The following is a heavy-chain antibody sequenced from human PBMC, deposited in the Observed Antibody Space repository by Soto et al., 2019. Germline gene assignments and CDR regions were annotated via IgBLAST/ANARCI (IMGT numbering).Heavy chain of an antibody. D-gene: IGHD2-8*01. V-gene: IGHV1-69*08. CDR3: TREMVSGY. CDR1: GGTFSSYT. CDR2: IIPILDIA. Sequence: QVQLVQSGAEVKKPGSSVKVSCKASGGTFSSYTINWVRQAPGQGLEWMGRIIPILDIANYAQKFQGRVTITADKSTSTAYMELSSLISEDAAVYYCTREMVSGYWGQGTLVTVSS. J-gene: IGHJ4*02.